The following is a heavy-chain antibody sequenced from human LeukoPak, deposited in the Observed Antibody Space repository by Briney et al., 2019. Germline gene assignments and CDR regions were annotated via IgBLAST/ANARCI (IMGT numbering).Heavy chain of an antibody. Sequence: SETLSLTCAVSGGSLISDNFYWGWIRQPPGKGLEWIGEINHSGSTNYNPSLKSRVTISVDTSKNQFSLKLSSVTAADTAVYYCARGPSPNYDFWSGYYAHYYYYMDVWGKGTTVTVSS. D-gene: IGHD3-3*01. CDR1: GGSLISDNFY. CDR3: ARGPSPNYDFWSGYYAHYYYYMDV. V-gene: IGHV4-39*07. CDR2: INHSGST. J-gene: IGHJ6*03.